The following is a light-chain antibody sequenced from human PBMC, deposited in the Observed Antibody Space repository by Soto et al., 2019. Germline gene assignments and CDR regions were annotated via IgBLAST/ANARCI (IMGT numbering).Light chain of an antibody. CDR1: SSNIGAGYD. Sequence: QSVLTQPPSVSGALGQRVTISCTGSSSNIGAGYDVHWYQQLPGTAPKLLIYGHTNRPSGVPDRFSGSRSGTSASLAISGLQAEDEADYDCQSHDSSLSTYVFGTGTKLPVL. CDR2: GHT. V-gene: IGLV1-40*01. CDR3: QSHDSSLSTYV. J-gene: IGLJ1*01.